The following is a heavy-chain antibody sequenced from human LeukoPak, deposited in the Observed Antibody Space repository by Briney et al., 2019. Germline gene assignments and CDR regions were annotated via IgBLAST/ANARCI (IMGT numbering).Heavy chain of an antibody. CDR2: ISGSGGST. CDR1: GFTFSGYA. D-gene: IGHD3-22*01. Sequence: GGSLRLSCAASGFTFSGYAMSWVRQAPGKGLEWVSAISGSGGSTYYADSVKGRFTISRDNSKNTLYLQMNSLRAEDTAVYYCAKGRLYDSSGHYWGQGTLVTVSS. V-gene: IGHV3-23*01. J-gene: IGHJ4*02. CDR3: AKGRLYDSSGHY.